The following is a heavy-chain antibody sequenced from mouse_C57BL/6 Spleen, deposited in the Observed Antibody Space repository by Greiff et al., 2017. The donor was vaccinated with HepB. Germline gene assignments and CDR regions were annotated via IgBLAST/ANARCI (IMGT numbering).Heavy chain of an antibody. CDR3: ARGEIYDGYYFDY. V-gene: IGHV1-81*01. CDR1: GYTFTSYG. Sequence: QVQLKQSGAELARPGASVKLSCKASGYTFTSYGLSWVKQRTGQGLEWIGEYYPKNGNTYYNEKFKGKATLTADKSSSTAYMELRSLTSEDSAVYFCARGEIYDGYYFDYWGQGTTLTVSS. D-gene: IGHD2-3*01. J-gene: IGHJ2*01. CDR2: YYPKNGNT.